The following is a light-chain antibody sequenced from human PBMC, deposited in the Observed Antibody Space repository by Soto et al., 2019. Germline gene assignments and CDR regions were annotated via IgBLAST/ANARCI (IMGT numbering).Light chain of an antibody. CDR3: CSYASSGTLL. CDR2: EGS. J-gene: IGLJ3*02. CDR1: SGDIGRYNL. Sequence: QSALTQPASLSGSPGQSITISCTGTSGDIGRYNLVSWFQQFPAKAPKVIIYEGSERPSGVSDRFSGSQSGNTASLTISGLRAEDEADYYCCSYASSGTLLFGGGTKLTVL. V-gene: IGLV2-23*01.